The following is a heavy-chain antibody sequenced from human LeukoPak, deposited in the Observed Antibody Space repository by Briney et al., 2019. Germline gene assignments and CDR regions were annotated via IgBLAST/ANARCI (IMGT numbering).Heavy chain of an antibody. V-gene: IGHV5-51*01. CDR1: GYTFSSYW. D-gene: IGHD2-8*01. CDR2: IYPVDSDT. J-gene: IGHJ6*03. Sequence: GESLKIFCKGSGYTFSSYWIGWVRQMPGKGLEWMGIIYPVDSDTRYSPSFQGQVTISADKSISTAYLQWSSLKASDTAMYYCARLAYCSNDVCYSNYYYSMDVWGKGTTVTVSS. CDR3: ARLAYCSNDVCYSNYYYSMDV.